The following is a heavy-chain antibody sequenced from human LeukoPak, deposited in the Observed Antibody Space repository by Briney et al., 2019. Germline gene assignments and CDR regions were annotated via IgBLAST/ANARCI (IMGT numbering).Heavy chain of an antibody. CDR1: GYTFTGYY. CDR3: ARGTWQVIATVGHYYYMGV. CDR2: INPNSGGT. D-gene: IGHD2/OR15-2a*01. J-gene: IGHJ6*03. V-gene: IGHV1-2*02. Sequence: GASVKVSCKASGYTFTGYYMHWVRQAPGQGLEWMGWINPNSGGTNYAQKFQGRVTITADESTSTAYMALSSLKSEDTAVYFCARGTWQVIATVGHYYYMGVWGKGTTVTVSS.